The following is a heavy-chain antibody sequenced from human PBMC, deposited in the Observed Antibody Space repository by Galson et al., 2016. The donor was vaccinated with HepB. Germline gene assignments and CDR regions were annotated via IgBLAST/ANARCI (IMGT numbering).Heavy chain of an antibody. D-gene: IGHD2-2*01. V-gene: IGHV3-23*01. CDR3: ARAPVTSTTCCYYFDY. J-gene: IGHJ4*02. CDR1: GFTFINYA. Sequence: SLRLSCAASGFTFINYAMSWVRQAPGKGLEWVSGISGTDGRTLYADSVKGRFTISRDNSKNTLYLQMNSLRAEDTAVYYCARAPVTSTTCCYYFDYWGQGTLVTVSS. CDR2: ISGTDGRT.